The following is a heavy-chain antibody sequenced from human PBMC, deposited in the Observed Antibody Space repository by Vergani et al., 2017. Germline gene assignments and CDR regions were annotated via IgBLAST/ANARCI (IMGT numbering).Heavy chain of an antibody. CDR3: ARARYSSSWYRNWFDP. Sequence: QVQLQESGPGLVKPSETLSLTCTVSGGSISSYYWSWIRQPPGKGLEWIGYIYYSGSTNYNPSLKSRVTIAVDTSKNQFSLKLSSVTAADTAVYYCARARYSSSWYRNWFDPWGQGTLVTVSS. D-gene: IGHD6-13*01. V-gene: IGHV4-59*01. J-gene: IGHJ5*02. CDR1: GGSISSYY. CDR2: IYYSGST.